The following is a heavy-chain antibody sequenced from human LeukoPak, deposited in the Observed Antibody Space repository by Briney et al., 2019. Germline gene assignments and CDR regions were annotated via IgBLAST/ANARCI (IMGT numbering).Heavy chain of an antibody. J-gene: IGHJ6*02. CDR1: GGSFSGYY. Sequence: TSETLSLTCAVYGGSFSGYYWSWIRQPPGKGLEWIGEINHSGSTNYNPSLKSRVTISVDTSKNQFSLKLSSVTAADTAVYYCARRGRLRYFDWSHTAYYYYGMDVWGQGTMVTVSS. D-gene: IGHD3-9*01. CDR2: INHSGST. CDR3: ARRGRLRYFDWSHTAYYYYGMDV. V-gene: IGHV4-34*01.